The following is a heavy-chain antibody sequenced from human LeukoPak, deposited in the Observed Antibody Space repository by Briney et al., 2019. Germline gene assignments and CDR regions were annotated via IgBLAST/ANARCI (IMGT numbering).Heavy chain of an antibody. V-gene: IGHV3-23*01. CDR3: AKDRQWLGVFDY. CDR1: GFTFSNYW. J-gene: IGHJ4*02. D-gene: IGHD6-19*01. Sequence: GGSLRLSCAASGFTFSNYWMTWVRQAPGKGLEWVSAISGSGGSTYYADSVKGRFTISRDDSKNTLYLQMNSLRAEDTAVYYCAKDRQWLGVFDYWGQGTLVTVSS. CDR2: ISGSGGST.